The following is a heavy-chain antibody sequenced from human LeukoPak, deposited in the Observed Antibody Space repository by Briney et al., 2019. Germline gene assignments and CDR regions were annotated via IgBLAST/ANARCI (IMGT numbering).Heavy chain of an antibody. CDR3: AKGYRGPYSSSPSHFDY. CDR2: ISGSGGST. J-gene: IGHJ4*02. V-gene: IGHV3-23*01. CDR1: GFTFTNYA. Sequence: PGVSLRLSCAASGFTFTNYAMSWVRQAPGKGLEWVSAISGSGGSTYYADSVKGRFTISRDNSKNTLYLQMNSLRAEDTAVYYCAKGYRGPYSSSPSHFDYWGQGTLVTVSS. D-gene: IGHD6-13*01.